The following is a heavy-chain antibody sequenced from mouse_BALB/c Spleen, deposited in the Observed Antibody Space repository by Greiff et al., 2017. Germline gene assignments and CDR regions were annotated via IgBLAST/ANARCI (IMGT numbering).Heavy chain of an antibody. J-gene: IGHJ3*01. V-gene: IGHV1-5*01. CDR3: TREDYYGSRRFAY. Sequence: VHVKQSGTVLARPGASVKMSCKASGYTFTSYWMHWVKQRPGQGLEWIGAIYPGNSDTSYNQKFKGKAKLTAVTSTSTAYMELSSLTNEDSAVYYCTREDYYGSRRFAYWGQGTLVTVSA. CDR1: GYTFTSYW. D-gene: IGHD1-1*01. CDR2: IYPGNSDT.